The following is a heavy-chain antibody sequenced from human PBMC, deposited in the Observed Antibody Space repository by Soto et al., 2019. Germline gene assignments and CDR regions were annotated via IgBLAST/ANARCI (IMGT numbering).Heavy chain of an antibody. CDR2: INHSGST. CDR1: GGSLSGYY. Sequence: SETLSLTCAVYGGSLSGYYWIWIRQPPGKGLEWLGEINHSGSTNYNPSLKSRVTISVDTSKNQFSLKVGSVTAADTAVYYCASRSLRIHRVRKDWFDPWGQGTLVTVSS. J-gene: IGHJ5*02. V-gene: IGHV4-34*01. CDR3: ASRSLRIHRVRKDWFDP. D-gene: IGHD5-18*01.